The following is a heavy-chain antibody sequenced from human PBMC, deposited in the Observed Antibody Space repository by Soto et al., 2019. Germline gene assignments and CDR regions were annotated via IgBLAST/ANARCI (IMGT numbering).Heavy chain of an antibody. CDR1: GGTFSSFD. CDR3: ARSFGGTPIGVIIRGMVFDP. V-gene: IGHV1-69*06. Sequence: QVHLVQSGAEVKKPGSSVRVSCKASGGTFSSFDITWVRQAPGEGLEWLGGIVPLFGRADYAQNFQGRVTITADKSTGTAYLEMRNLREDDTAVYSCARSFGGTPIGVIIRGMVFDPWGPGTLITVSS. CDR2: IVPLFGRA. J-gene: IGHJ5*02. D-gene: IGHD3-3*01.